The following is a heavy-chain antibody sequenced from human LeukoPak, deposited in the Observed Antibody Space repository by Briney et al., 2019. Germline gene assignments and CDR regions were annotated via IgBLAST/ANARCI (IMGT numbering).Heavy chain of an antibody. V-gene: IGHV4-39*07. CDR3: ARVSKEPYAFDI. D-gene: IGHD1-26*01. CDR2: IYYSGST. Sequence: SETLSLTCIVSGGSISSSSYYWGWIRQPPGKGLEWIGSIYYSGSTYYNPSLKSRVTISVDTSKNQFSLKLSSVTAADTAVYYCARVSKEPYAFDIWGQGTMVTVSS. CDR1: GGSISSSSYY. J-gene: IGHJ3*02.